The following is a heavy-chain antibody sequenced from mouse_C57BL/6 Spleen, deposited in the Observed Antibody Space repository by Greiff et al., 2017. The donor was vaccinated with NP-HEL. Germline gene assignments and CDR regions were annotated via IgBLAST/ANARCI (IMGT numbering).Heavy chain of an antibody. Sequence: EVHLVESGGGLVKPGGSLKLSCAASGFTFSSYTMSWVRQTPEKRLEWVATISGGGGNTYYPDSVKGRFTISRDNAKNTLYLQMSSLRSEDTALYYCARQGSNPAWFAYWGQGTLVTVSA. CDR2: ISGGGGNT. V-gene: IGHV5-9*01. J-gene: IGHJ3*01. CDR3: ARQGSNPAWFAY. D-gene: IGHD2-5*01. CDR1: GFTFSSYT.